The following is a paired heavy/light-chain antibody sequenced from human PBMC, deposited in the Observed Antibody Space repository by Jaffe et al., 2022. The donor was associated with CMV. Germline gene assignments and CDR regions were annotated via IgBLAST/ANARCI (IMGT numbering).Light chain of an antibody. CDR2: GAS. J-gene: IGKJ2*01. Sequence: DIQMTQSPASLSASIGDRVTITCRASQGIYNSLAWYQQKPGKAPKLLFHGASRLESGVPSRFSGSGSGTDYTLTISSLQPEDFATYYCQHYYNIPPTFGQGTKVEIK. CDR3: QHYYNIPPT. CDR1: QGIYNS. V-gene: IGKV1-NL1*01.
Heavy chain of an antibody. CDR1: GFTFSNFA. CDR2: VSGGGGST. V-gene: IGHV3-23*01. CDR3: AKKLSSGYFPFDS. D-gene: IGHD3-22*01. Sequence: EVHLLESGGNLVQPGGSLRLSCAASGFTFSNFAMSWVRQAPGKGLEWVSTVSGGGGSTSYTDSVKGRFTISRDNSESALFLQMNSLRVEDSAIYYCAKKLSSGYFPFDSWGQGTLVTVSS. J-gene: IGHJ4*02.